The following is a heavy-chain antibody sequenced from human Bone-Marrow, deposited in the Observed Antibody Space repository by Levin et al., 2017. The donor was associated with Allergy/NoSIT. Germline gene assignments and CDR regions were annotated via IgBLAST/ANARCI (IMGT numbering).Heavy chain of an antibody. V-gene: IGHV3-74*01. CDR1: GFTFSAYW. CDR2: SNSDGSST. CDR3: GSLKDTTYGMDV. Sequence: HAGGSLRLSCVGSGFTFSAYWMHWVRQAPGKGLEWVSHSNSDGSSTSYADSVKGRFTISRDNAKNTLYLQMNSLKAEDTAVYYCGSLKDTTYGMDVWGPGTTVTVSS. J-gene: IGHJ6*02. D-gene: IGHD1-1*01.